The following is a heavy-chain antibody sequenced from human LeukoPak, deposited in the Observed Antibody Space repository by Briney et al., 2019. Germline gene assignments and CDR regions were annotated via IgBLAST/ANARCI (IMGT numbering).Heavy chain of an antibody. CDR1: GGSVSSGGFS. J-gene: IGHJ4*02. CDR2: IYYSGST. CDR3: ARLLRGNSGGKY. D-gene: IGHD2-15*01. Sequence: PSQTLSLTCAVSGGSVSSGGFSWGWIRQPPGKGLEWIGSIYYSGSTYYNPSLKSRVTMSVDTSKNQFSLKLSSVTAADTAVYYCARLLRGNSGGKYWGQGTLVTVSS. V-gene: IGHV4-30-2*03.